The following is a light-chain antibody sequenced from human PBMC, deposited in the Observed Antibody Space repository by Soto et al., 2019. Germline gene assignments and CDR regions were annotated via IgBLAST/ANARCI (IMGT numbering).Light chain of an antibody. J-gene: IGKJ2*01. Sequence: EIVMTQSPATLSVSPGERVTLSCRAIQSVSSNLAWYQQKPGQAPRLLIYSASTRATGIPARFSGSGSGTEFTLAITSLQSEDFAVYFCQQYVIWPPTFTFGQGTKLEIK. CDR3: QQYVIWPPTFT. CDR1: QSVSSN. CDR2: SAS. V-gene: IGKV3-15*01.